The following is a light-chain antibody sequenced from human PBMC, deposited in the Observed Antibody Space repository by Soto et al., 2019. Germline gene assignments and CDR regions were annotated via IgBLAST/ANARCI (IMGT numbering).Light chain of an antibody. CDR1: QSISGW. CDR3: QQYNSYST. Sequence: IQMTQSPSTLSASVGDRVTITCRASQSISGWLAWYHQKPGKAPKLLIYDASSLESGVPSRFSGSGSGTEFTLTISSLQPDDFATYYCQQYNSYSTFGQGTKVDIK. CDR2: DAS. J-gene: IGKJ1*01. V-gene: IGKV1-5*01.